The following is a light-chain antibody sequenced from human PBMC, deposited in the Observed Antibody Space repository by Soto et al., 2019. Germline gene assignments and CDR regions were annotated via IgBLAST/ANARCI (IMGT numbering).Light chain of an antibody. V-gene: IGKV1-5*01. CDR1: QNINGW. CDR3: QQYNSYWWT. J-gene: IGKJ1*01. CDR2: DVS. Sequence: IPMRQSPSPLXXXVXXXVXXXXRASQNINGWLAWYQQKPGKAPKFLIYDVSSLASGVPSRFSGSGSGTEFTLTISSLQPDDFATYYCQQYNSYWWTFGQGTKVDIK.